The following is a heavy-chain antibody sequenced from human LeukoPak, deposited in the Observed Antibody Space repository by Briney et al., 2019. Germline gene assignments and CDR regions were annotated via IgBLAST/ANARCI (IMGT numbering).Heavy chain of an antibody. Sequence: GGSLRLSCAASGFTFSSYAMSWVRQAPGKGLEWVSRINSDGSSTSYADSVKGRFTISRDNAKNTLYLQMNSLRAEDTAVYYCARRYCSGGSCYSDRGVFDIWGQGTMVTVSS. CDR2: INSDGSST. D-gene: IGHD2-15*01. CDR3: ARRYCSGGSCYSDRGVFDI. J-gene: IGHJ3*02. CDR1: GFTFSSYA. V-gene: IGHV3-74*01.